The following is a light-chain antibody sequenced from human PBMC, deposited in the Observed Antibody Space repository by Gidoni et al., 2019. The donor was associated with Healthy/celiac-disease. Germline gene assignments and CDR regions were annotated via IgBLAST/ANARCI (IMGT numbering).Light chain of an antibody. CDR1: SPNIGAGYD. V-gene: IGLV1-40*01. CDR3: QSYDSSLSGPWV. Sequence: QSVLTQPPSVSGAPGQRVTISCTGSSPNIGAGYDVHWYQPLPGTAPKLLIVGNSNRPSGVPVRFSGSKSGTSASLAITGLQAEDEADYYCQSYDSSLSGPWVFGGGTKLTVL. J-gene: IGLJ3*02. CDR2: GNS.